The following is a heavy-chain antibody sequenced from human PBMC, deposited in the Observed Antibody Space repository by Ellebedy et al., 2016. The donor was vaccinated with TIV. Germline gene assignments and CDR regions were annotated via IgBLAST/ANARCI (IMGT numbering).Heavy chain of an antibody. V-gene: IGHV1-18*04. Sequence: AASVKVSCKASGYTFTSYDISWVRQAPGQGLEWMGWIRRYHGNTLYAQKFQGRVTMTTDTSTNTAYMELRSLRSDDTAMYYCARASGWYLVDFWGQGTLVTVSS. CDR1: GYTFTSYD. CDR3: ARASGWYLVDF. CDR2: IRRYHGNT. D-gene: IGHD6-19*01. J-gene: IGHJ4*02.